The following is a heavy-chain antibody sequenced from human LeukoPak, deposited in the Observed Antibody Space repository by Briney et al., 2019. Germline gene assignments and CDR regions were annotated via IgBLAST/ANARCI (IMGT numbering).Heavy chain of an antibody. Sequence: ASVKVSCKASGYTFTSYAINWVRQAPGQGLEWMGWISAYNGDTNYAQKVQGRVTMTTDTSTNTAYMDLRSLRSDDTAVYYCVRDQYLNVMTGFDDWGQGTLVTVSS. CDR3: VRDQYLNVMTGFDD. D-gene: IGHD3-9*01. CDR1: GYTFTSYA. V-gene: IGHV1-18*01. J-gene: IGHJ4*02. CDR2: ISAYNGDT.